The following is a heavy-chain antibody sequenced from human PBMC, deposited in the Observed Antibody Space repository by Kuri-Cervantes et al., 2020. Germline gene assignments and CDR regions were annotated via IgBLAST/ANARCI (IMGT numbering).Heavy chain of an antibody. CDR2: IKSKSNGETT. CDR3: ARDLSSSAGCDY. J-gene: IGHJ4*02. CDR1: GLNFNYAW. Sequence: GESLKISCAASGLNFNYAWMSWVRQAPGKGLEWVGIIKSKSNGETTDYGAPVKGRITISRDDSKSIAYLQMNSLKTEDTAVYYCARDLSSSAGCDYWGQGTLVTVSS. V-gene: IGHV3-15*01. D-gene: IGHD2/OR15-2a*01.